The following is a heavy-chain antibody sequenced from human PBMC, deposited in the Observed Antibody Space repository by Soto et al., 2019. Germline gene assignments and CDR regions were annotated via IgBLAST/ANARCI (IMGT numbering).Heavy chain of an antibody. CDR3: ARGVSTPVRAFDY. CDR2: IIPIFGTA. D-gene: IGHD3-3*01. Sequence: GXSVKDSCKASGGTFSSYAISWVREAPGQGLEWMGGIIPIFGTANYAQKFQGRVTITADKSTSTAYMELSSLRSEDTAVYYCARGVSTPVRAFDYWGQGTLVTVSS. CDR1: GGTFSSYA. V-gene: IGHV1-69*06. J-gene: IGHJ4*02.